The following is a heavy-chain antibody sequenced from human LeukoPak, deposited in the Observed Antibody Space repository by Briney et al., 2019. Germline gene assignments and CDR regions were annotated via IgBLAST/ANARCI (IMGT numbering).Heavy chain of an antibody. CDR3: ARARVDGSGSYSAFDI. D-gene: IGHD3-10*01. V-gene: IGHV4-34*01. J-gene: IGHJ3*02. CDR2: INHSGST. CDR1: GGSFSGYY. Sequence: PSETLSLTCAVYGGSFSGYYWSWIRQPPGKGLEWIGEINHSGSTNYNLSLKSRVTISVDTSKNQFSLKLSSVTAADTAVYYCARARVDGSGSYSAFDIWGQGTMVTVSS.